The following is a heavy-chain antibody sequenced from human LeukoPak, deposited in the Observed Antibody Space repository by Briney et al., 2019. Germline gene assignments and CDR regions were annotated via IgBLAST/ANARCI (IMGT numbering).Heavy chain of an antibody. D-gene: IGHD1-26*01. V-gene: IGHV4-61*08. J-gene: IGHJ3*02. CDR3: AVSGSYDVFDI. Sequence: SETLSLTCAVSGGSISSGGYSWSWIRQPPGKGLEWIGYIYYSGSTNYNPSPKSRVTISVDTSKNQFSLKLSSVTAADTAVYYCAVSGSYDVFDIWGQGTMVTVSS. CDR2: IYYSGST. CDR1: GGSISSGGYS.